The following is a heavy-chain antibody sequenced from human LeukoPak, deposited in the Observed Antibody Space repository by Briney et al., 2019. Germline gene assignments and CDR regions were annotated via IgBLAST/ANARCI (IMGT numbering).Heavy chain of an antibody. D-gene: IGHD3-3*01. Sequence: SSETLSLTCAVSGYSISSGYYWGGIRQPPGKGLEWIGSIYHSGSTYYNPSLKSRVTISVDTSKNQFSLKLSSVTAADTAVYYCARPRTYYDFWSGYYGDAFDIWGQGTMVTVSS. CDR1: GYSISSGYY. J-gene: IGHJ3*02. V-gene: IGHV4-38-2*01. CDR3: ARPRTYYDFWSGYYGDAFDI. CDR2: IYHSGST.